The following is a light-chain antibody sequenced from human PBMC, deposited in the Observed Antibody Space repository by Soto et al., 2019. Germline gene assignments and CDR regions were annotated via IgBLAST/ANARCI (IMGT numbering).Light chain of an antibody. Sequence: QSVLTQPPSASGTPGQRVTSSCSGSSSNIGSNYVYWYQQRPGTAPKLLIYRNNQRPSGVPDRFSGSKSGTSASLAISGLRSEDEGDYYCAAWDDSLSGVFGGGTKLTVL. J-gene: IGLJ3*02. CDR2: RNN. CDR3: AAWDDSLSGV. V-gene: IGLV1-47*01. CDR1: SSNIGSNY.